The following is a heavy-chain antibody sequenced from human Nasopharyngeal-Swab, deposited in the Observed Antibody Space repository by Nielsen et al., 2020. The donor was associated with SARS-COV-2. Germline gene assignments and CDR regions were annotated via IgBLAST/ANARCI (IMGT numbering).Heavy chain of an antibody. CDR2: INPNSGGT. Sequence: WVRQAPGQGLEWMGRINPNSGGTNYAQKFQGRVTMTRDTSISTAYMELSRLRSGDTAVYYCARGGSSSERIRFDPWGQGTLVTVSS. CDR3: ARGGSSSERIRFDP. V-gene: IGHV1-2*06. J-gene: IGHJ5*02. D-gene: IGHD6-13*01.